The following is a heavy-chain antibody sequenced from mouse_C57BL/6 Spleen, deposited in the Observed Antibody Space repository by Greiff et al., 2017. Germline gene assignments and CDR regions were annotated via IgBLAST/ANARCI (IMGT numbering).Heavy chain of an antibody. Sequence: EVKLQESGGGLVKPGGSLKLSCAASGFTFSDFGMHWVRQAPEKGLEWVAYISSGSSTIYYADTVKGRFTISRDNAKNTLFLQMTSLRSEDTAMYYCANMVTTSYWGQGTLVTVSA. CDR1: GFTFSDFG. J-gene: IGHJ3*01. V-gene: IGHV5-17*01. D-gene: IGHD2-2*01. CDR3: ANMVTTSY. CDR2: ISSGSSTI.